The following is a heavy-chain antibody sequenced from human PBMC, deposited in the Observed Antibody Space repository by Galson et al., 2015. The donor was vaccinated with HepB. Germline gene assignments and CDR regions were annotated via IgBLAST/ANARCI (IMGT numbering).Heavy chain of an antibody. CDR2: VSGTGANT. V-gene: IGHV3-23*01. CDR1: GFTFNPLA. Sequence: SLRLSCAASGFTFNPLAMSWVRQAPGKGLEWVSTVSGTGANTYYAGSVMGRFTISRDNSRNMLYLQMNSLRAEDTAVYYCVKDRGTGWPCLDYWGQGTLVTVSS. D-gene: IGHD6-19*01. CDR3: VKDRGTGWPCLDY. J-gene: IGHJ4*02.